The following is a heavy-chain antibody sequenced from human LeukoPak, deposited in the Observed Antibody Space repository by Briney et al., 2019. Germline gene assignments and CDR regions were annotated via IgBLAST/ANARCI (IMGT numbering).Heavy chain of an antibody. V-gene: IGHV1-46*01. CDR1: GYTFTSYY. Sequence: GASVKVSCKASGYTFTSYYMHWVRQAPGQGLEWMGIINPSGGSTSYAQKFQGRVTITADESTSTAYMELSSLRSEDTAVYYCAGDSGDFWSGPQINRFDPWGQGTLVTVSS. D-gene: IGHD3-3*01. J-gene: IGHJ5*02. CDR2: INPSGGST. CDR3: AGDSGDFWSGPQINRFDP.